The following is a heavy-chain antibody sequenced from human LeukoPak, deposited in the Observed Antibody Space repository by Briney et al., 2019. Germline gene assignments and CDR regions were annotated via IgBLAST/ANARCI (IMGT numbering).Heavy chain of an antibody. Sequence: GGSLRLSCAASGFTFSSYSMNWVRQAPGKGLEWVSSISSSSSYIYYADSVKGRFTISRDNAKNSLYLHMNSLRAEDTAVYYCARAEGGTDAFDIWGQGTMVTVSS. V-gene: IGHV3-21*01. CDR3: ARAEGGTDAFDI. J-gene: IGHJ3*02. CDR2: ISSSSSYI. D-gene: IGHD1-26*01. CDR1: GFTFSSYS.